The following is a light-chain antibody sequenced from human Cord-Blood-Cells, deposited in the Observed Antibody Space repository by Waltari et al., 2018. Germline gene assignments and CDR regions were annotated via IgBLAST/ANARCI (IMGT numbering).Light chain of an antibody. CDR1: QSASSY. CDR3: QQRSNWPPEIT. Sequence: EIVLTQSRATLSLSPGERATLSCRASQSASSYLAWYQQKTGHAPRLLIYDASNRATGIPARFSGSGSGTDFTLTISSLEPEDFAVYYCQQRSNWPPEITFGGGTKVEIK. J-gene: IGKJ4*01. CDR2: DAS. V-gene: IGKV3-11*01.